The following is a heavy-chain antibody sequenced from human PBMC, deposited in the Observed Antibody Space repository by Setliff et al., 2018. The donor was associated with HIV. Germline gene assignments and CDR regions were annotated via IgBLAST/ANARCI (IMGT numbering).Heavy chain of an antibody. J-gene: IGHJ3*02. CDR2: IYYSGST. CDR1: GGPINSSSYY. D-gene: IGHD5-18*01. V-gene: IGHV4-39*01. Sequence: PSETLSLTCTVSGGPINSSSYYWGWIRQPPGKGLEWIGSIYYSGSTYYNPSLKSRVTISVDTSKNQFSLKLSSVTAADTAVYYCARRQQLWLLYAFDIWGQGTMVTVSS. CDR3: ARRQQLWLLYAFDI.